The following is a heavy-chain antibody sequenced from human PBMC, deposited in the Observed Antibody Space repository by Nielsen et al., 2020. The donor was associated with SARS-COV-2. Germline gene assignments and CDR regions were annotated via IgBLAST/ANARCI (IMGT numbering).Heavy chain of an antibody. D-gene: IGHD3-22*01. V-gene: IGHV3-7*03. CDR3: ARAYYDSSNINY. CDR2: IEQDGGEK. CDR1: GLTFSKYW. J-gene: IGHJ4*02. Sequence: GESLKISCAVSGLTFSKYWMSWLRQAPGKGLEWVANIEQDGGEKFYVDSVKGRFTISRDNAKNALYPQMNNLRAEDTAVYYCARAYYDSSNINYWGQGTLVTVSS.